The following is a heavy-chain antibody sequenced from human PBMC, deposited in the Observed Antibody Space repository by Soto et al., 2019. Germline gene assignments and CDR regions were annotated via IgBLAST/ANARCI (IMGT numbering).Heavy chain of an antibody. CDR3: ASDYNWKSESYYYGMDV. J-gene: IGHJ6*02. CDR1: GYTFTGYY. CDR2: INPNSGGT. Sequence: GASVKVSCKASGYTFTGYYMHWVRQAPGQGLEWMGWINPNSGGTNYAQKFQGRVTMTRDTSISTAYMELSRLRSDDTAVYYCASDYNWKSESYYYGMDVWGQGTTVTVSS. V-gene: IGHV1-2*02. D-gene: IGHD1-20*01.